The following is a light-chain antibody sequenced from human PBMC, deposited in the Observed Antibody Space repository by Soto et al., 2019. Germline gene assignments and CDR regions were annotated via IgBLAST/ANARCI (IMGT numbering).Light chain of an antibody. V-gene: IGLV2-8*01. CDR2: EVN. J-gene: IGLJ1*01. Sequence: QSALTQPPSASGSPGQSVTISCTGTSSDVGGYNYVSWYQQHPGKAPKLMIYEVNKRPSGVPDRFSGSKSGNTASLTVSGPPGGDEADYYCSSYAGSNNYVFGTGTKLTVL. CDR1: SSDVGGYNY. CDR3: SSYAGSNNYV.